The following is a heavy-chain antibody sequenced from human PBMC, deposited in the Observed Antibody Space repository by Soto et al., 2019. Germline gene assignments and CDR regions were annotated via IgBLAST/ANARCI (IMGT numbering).Heavy chain of an antibody. CDR3: ARGSRGWSQESYYFDY. Sequence: SETLSLTCTVSDGSISSYYWSWIRQPPGKGLEWIGYIYYSGSTNYNPSLKSRVTISVDTSKNQFSLKLSSVTAADTAVYYCARGSRGWSQESYYFDYWGQGTLVTVSS. CDR1: DGSISSYY. CDR2: IYYSGST. J-gene: IGHJ4*02. D-gene: IGHD6-19*01. V-gene: IGHV4-59*01.